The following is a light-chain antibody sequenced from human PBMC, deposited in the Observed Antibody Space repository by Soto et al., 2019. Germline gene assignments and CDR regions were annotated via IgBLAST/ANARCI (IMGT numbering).Light chain of an antibody. CDR1: QSVTSSY. CDR2: GAS. J-gene: IGKJ5*01. CDR3: QQRSNWPAIT. V-gene: IGKV3D-20*02. Sequence: EIVLTQSPGTLSLSPGERATLSCRAIQSVTSSYLAWYQQKPGQAPRLVMYGASIRTSGIPDRFSGSGSGTDFTLTISSLEPEDFAVYYCQQRSNWPAITFGQGTRLEIK.